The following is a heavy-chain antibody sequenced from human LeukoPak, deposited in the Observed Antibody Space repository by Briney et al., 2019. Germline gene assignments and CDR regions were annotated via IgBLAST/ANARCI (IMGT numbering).Heavy chain of an antibody. J-gene: IGHJ6*02. D-gene: IGHD3-9*01. V-gene: IGHV1-18*01. CDR1: GYTFTSYG. Sequence: ASVKVSCKASGYTFTSYGISWVRQAPGQGLEWMGWISAYNGNTNYAQKIQGRVTMTTDTSTSTAYMELRSLRSDDTAVYYCARERYYDILTGYYYYYGMDVWGQGTTVTVSS. CDR3: ARERYYDILTGYYYYYGMDV. CDR2: ISAYNGNT.